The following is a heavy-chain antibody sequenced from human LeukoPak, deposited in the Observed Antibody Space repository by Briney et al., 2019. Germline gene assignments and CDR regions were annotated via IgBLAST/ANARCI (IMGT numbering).Heavy chain of an antibody. Sequence: PSQTLSLTCTVSGGSISSGDYYWSWIRQPPGKGLEWIGYIYHSGSTYYNPSLKSRVTISVDTSKNQFSLKLSSVTAADTAVYYCARDQGYCSGGSCFYYWGQGTLVTVSS. CDR1: GGSISSGDYY. D-gene: IGHD2-15*01. CDR2: IYHSGST. V-gene: IGHV4-30-4*08. J-gene: IGHJ4*02. CDR3: ARDQGYCSGGSCFYY.